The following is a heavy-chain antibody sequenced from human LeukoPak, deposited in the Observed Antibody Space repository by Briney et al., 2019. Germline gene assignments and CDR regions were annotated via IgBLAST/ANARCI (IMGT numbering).Heavy chain of an antibody. CDR1: GFTFSSYG. D-gene: IGHD2-21*02. CDR2: ISGSGGST. CDR3: AKDRGVTTYYFDY. V-gene: IGHV3-23*01. Sequence: GGTLRLSCAASGFTFSSYGMSWVRQAPGKGLEWVSAISGSGGSTYYADSVKGRLTISRDNSKNTLYLQMNSLRAEDTAVYYCAKDRGVTTYYFDYWGQGTLVTVSS. J-gene: IGHJ4*02.